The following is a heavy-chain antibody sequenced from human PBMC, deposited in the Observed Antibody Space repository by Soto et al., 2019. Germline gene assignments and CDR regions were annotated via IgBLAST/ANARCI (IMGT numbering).Heavy chain of an antibody. J-gene: IGHJ4*02. Sequence: QVQLQESGPGLVKPSETLSLTCSVSGGSISGYYWSWIRQPPGKGLEWIGYIYDTGSTKDNPSLKSRVTISIDTSKNQFSLRLSSVTATDTAVYYCAREQWLVRGVFDYWGQGTLVTFSS. CDR1: GGSISGYY. CDR3: AREQWLVRGVFDY. D-gene: IGHD6-19*01. CDR2: IYDTGST. V-gene: IGHV4-59*01.